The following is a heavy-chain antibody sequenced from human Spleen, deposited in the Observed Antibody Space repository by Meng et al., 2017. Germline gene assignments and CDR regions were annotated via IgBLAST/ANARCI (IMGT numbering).Heavy chain of an antibody. CDR1: GGSISSTNW. D-gene: IGHD2-2*01. V-gene: IGHV4-4*02. Sequence: QVQLQESGPGLVKPSGTLSLTCAVSGGSISSTNWWGWVRQPPGKGLEWIGEIDHSGSTNYNPSLKSRVTISVDKSKNQFSLKLTSVTAADTAVYYCVRVVPFASPFWFDPWGQGTLVTVSS. J-gene: IGHJ5*02. CDR3: VRVVPFASPFWFDP. CDR2: IDHSGST.